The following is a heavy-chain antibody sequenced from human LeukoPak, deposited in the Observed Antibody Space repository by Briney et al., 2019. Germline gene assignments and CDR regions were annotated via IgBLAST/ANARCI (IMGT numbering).Heavy chain of an antibody. CDR1: GYSFTSYW. J-gene: IGHJ5*02. D-gene: IGHD1-1*01. Sequence: GESLKISCKGSGYSFTSYWIGWVRQMHGKGLEWMGIIYPGDSDTRYSPSFQGQVTISADKSISTAYLQWSSLKASDTAMYYCARHRSLIGTPFSPWGQGTLVTVSS. CDR3: ARHRSLIGTPFSP. CDR2: IYPGDSDT. V-gene: IGHV5-51*01.